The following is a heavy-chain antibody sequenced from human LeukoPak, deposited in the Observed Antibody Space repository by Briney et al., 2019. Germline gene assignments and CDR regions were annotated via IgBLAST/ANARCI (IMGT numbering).Heavy chain of an antibody. CDR2: ISYDGSNK. V-gene: IGHV3-30*18. CDR3: AKDLGLYSYGYYYYYYGMDV. J-gene: IGHJ6*01. Sequence: PGGSLRLSCAASGFTFSSYGMHWVRQAPGKGLEWVAVISYDGSNKYYAASVKGRFTISRDNSKNTLYLQMNSLRAEDTAVYYCAKDLGLYSYGYYYYYYGMDVWGQGTTVTVSS. D-gene: IGHD5-18*01. CDR1: GFTFSSYG.